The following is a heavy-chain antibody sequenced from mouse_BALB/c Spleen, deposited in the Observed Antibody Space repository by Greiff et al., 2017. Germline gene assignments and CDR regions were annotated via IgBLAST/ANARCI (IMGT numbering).Heavy chain of an antibody. J-gene: IGHJ3*01. V-gene: IGHV3-2*02. CDR2: ISYSGST. D-gene: IGHD4-1*01. CDR1: GYSITSDYA. CDR3: ARDWDWFAY. Sequence: EVQRVESGPGLVKPSQSLSLTCTVTGYSITSDYAWNWIRQFPGNKLEWMGYISYSGSTSYNPSLKSRISITRDTSKNQFFLQLNSVTTEDTATYYCARDWDWFAYWGQGTLVTVSA.